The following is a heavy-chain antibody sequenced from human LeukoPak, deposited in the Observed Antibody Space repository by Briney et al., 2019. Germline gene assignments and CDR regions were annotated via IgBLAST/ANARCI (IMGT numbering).Heavy chain of an antibody. D-gene: IGHD2-21*02. CDR1: GYTFTGYY. CDR3: ATDIVVVTAILAFDI. Sequence: ASVKVSCKASGYTFTGYYMHWVRQAPGQGLEWMGWINPNSGGTNYAQKFQGRVTMTRDTSISTAYMELSRLRSDDTAVYYCATDIVVVTAILAFDIWGQGTMVTVSS. V-gene: IGHV1-2*02. CDR2: INPNSGGT. J-gene: IGHJ3*02.